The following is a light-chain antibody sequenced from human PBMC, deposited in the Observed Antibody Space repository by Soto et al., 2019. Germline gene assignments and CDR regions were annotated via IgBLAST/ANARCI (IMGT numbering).Light chain of an antibody. V-gene: IGKV3-15*01. J-gene: IGKJ2*01. CDR2: SAF. CDR1: QSVRNN. Sequence: EIVMTQSPATLSVSPGERATLSCRASQSVRNNLAWYQQKPGQSPRLLIYSAFARAPGIPARFSGSGSGTEFILTISSLQSEDFAVYYCQQYVNWPPYTFGQGTKLEIK. CDR3: QQYVNWPPYT.